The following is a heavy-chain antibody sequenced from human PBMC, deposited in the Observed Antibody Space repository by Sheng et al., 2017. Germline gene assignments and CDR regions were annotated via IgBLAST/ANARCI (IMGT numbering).Heavy chain of an antibody. D-gene: IGHD4-17*01. CDR3: ARESGDYAHDY. CDR2: ISYDGSNK. V-gene: IGHV3-30*04. CDR1: GFTFSSYA. J-gene: IGHJ4*02. Sequence: QVQLVESGGGVVQPGRSLRLSCAASGFTFSSYAMHWVRQAPGKGLEWVAVISYDGSNKNYADSVKGRFTISRDNSKSTLYLQVNSLRADDTALYYCARESGDYAHDYWGQGTLVTVSS.